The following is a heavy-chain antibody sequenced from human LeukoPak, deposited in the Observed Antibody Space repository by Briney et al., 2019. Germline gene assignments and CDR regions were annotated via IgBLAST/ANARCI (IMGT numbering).Heavy chain of an antibody. J-gene: IGHJ3*02. V-gene: IGHV5-10-1*01. CDR1: GYSLSSYW. D-gene: IGHD4/OR15-4a*01. CDR3: ARTMVARQFAIYI. CDR2: IDPSDSYT. Sequence: GESLKISCKGSGYSLSSYWITWLHQMPGKGLEWMGRIDPSDSYTNYSPSFQGHVTISADKSISTAYLQWRSMKASDTAMYYCARTMVARQFAIYIWSQGTMVTVSS.